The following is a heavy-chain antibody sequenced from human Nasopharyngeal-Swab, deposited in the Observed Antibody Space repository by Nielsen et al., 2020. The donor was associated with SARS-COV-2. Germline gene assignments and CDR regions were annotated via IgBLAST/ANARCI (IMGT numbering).Heavy chain of an antibody. Sequence: VRQAPGKGLEWAAVIWYDGSTKYYTDSVKGRFTISRDNSKNTLYLQMNSLRAEDTAVYYCARDVNDYWTGYLYWGQGALVTVSS. CDR2: IWYDGSTK. CDR3: ARDVNDYWTGYLY. V-gene: IGHV3-33*01. J-gene: IGHJ4*02. D-gene: IGHD3/OR15-3a*01.